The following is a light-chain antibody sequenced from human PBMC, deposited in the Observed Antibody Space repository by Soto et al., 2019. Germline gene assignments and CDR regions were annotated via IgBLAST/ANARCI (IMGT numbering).Light chain of an antibody. Sequence: DIQMTQSPSTLSASVGDRVTITCRASQSISSWLAWYQQKPGKAPKLLIYKASSLESGVPSRFSGSGSGTAFTLTISSLQPDDCATYYGQQYNSYPFTFGPGTKVYI. CDR2: KAS. V-gene: IGKV1-5*03. J-gene: IGKJ3*01. CDR3: QQYNSYPFT. CDR1: QSISSW.